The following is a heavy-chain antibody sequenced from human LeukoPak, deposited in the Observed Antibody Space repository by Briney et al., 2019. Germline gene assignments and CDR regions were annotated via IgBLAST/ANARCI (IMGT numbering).Heavy chain of an antibody. Sequence: PGGSLRLSCAASGFTFSSYAMSWVRQAPGKGLEWVSAISGSGGSTYYADSAKGRFAISRDNSKNTLYLQMNSLRAEDTAVYYCAKDYYGEKGIDFDYWGQGTLVTVSS. V-gene: IGHV3-23*01. D-gene: IGHD4-17*01. J-gene: IGHJ4*02. CDR1: GFTFSSYA. CDR2: ISGSGGST. CDR3: AKDYYGEKGIDFDY.